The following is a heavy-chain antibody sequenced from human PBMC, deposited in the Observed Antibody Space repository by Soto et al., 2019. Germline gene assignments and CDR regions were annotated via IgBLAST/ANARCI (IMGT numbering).Heavy chain of an antibody. CDR2: ISSSSSYI. D-gene: IGHD2-15*01. CDR1: GFTFSSYS. Sequence: EVQLVESGGGLVKPGGSLRLSCAASGFTFSSYSMNWVRQAPGKGLEWVSSISSSSSYIYYADSVKGRFTICRDNAQNSLYLPMNSRSAEDTAVYYCARDPPPRGGGSSGWGYWGQGTLVTVSS. V-gene: IGHV3-21*01. CDR3: ARDPPPRGGGSSGWGY. J-gene: IGHJ4*02.